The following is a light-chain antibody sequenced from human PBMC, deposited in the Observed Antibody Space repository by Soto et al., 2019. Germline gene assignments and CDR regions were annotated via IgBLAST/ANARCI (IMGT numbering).Light chain of an antibody. Sequence: EIVLTQSPGTLSVSPGERATLSCRASQSVSSNLAWYQQKPGQAPRLLIYGEPIRAAGIPARFSGSGSGTEFTLTISSLQSEDFAVYYCQQYHDWPTTFGQGTQVEIK. V-gene: IGKV3-15*01. CDR3: QQYHDWPTT. CDR1: QSVSSN. CDR2: GEP. J-gene: IGKJ1*01.